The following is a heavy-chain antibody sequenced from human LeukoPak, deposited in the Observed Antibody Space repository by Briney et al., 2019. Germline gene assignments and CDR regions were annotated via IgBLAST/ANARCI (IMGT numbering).Heavy chain of an antibody. CDR3: AKNGDRGAYCTGGTGYPYFYYYMDA. CDR1: GFTFSSYW. Sequence: GGSLRLSCAASGFTFSSYWMSWVRQAPGKGLEWVANIKQDGSEKYYVDSVKGRFTISRDNSKNTLYLQMNSLRAEDTAIYYCAKNGDRGAYCTGGTGYPYFYYYMDAWGKGTTVTI. D-gene: IGHD2-15*01. CDR2: IKQDGSEK. V-gene: IGHV3-7*03. J-gene: IGHJ6*03.